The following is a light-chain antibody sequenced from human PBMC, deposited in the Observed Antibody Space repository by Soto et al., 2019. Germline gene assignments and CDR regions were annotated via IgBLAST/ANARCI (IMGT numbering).Light chain of an antibody. CDR1: QSVGST. V-gene: IGKV3-15*01. Sequence: EIVMTQSPATLSVSPGERATLSCRASQSVGSTLAWYQQKPGQAPRVLIYGASTRATGIPARFSGSGSGTEFTLTISSLQSEDFAVYYCQQYGNWPRTFGQGTKVEIK. CDR3: QQYGNWPRT. J-gene: IGKJ1*01. CDR2: GAS.